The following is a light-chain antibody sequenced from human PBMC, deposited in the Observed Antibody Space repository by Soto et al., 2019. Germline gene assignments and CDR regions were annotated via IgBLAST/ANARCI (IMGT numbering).Light chain of an antibody. CDR3: LQNNKLPTT. V-gene: IGKV2D-29*02. J-gene: IGKJ5*01. Sequence: LMRQTPHSLSVAPGQPASISSKSSQRLVHMTGETSLFWYLQKPGQSPQLLIYGVSARVSGVPDRFSGSGSGTDFTLEISRVETDDVGIYYCLQNNKLPTTFGQGTRLEIK. CDR2: GVS. CDR1: QRLVHMTGETS.